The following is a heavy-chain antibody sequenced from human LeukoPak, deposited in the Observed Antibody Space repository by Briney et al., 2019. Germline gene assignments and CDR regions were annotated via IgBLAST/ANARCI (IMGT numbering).Heavy chain of an antibody. CDR2: ISGSGGIT. D-gene: IGHD3-10*02. CDR3: AELGITMIGGV. CDR1: GFTFSSYA. Sequence: GGSLRLSCAASGFTFSSYAMSWVRQAPGKGLEWVSAISGSGGITYYADSVKGRFTISRDNAKNSLYLQMNSLRAEDTAVYYCAELGITMIGGVWGKGTTVTISS. J-gene: IGHJ6*04. V-gene: IGHV3-23*01.